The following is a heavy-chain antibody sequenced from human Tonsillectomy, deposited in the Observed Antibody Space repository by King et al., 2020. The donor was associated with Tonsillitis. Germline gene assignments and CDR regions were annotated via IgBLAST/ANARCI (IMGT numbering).Heavy chain of an antibody. Sequence: VQLQQWGAGLLKPSETLSLTCAVYGGSFSGYYWNWIRQPPGKGLEWIGEISHSGGTNYNPSLKSRVTISIDTSKNQFSLKLSSVTAADTAVYYCARGDIVGENDIPGGYFDYWGRGTLVTVSS. CDR2: ISHSGGT. CDR3: ARGDIVGENDIPGGYFDY. V-gene: IGHV4-34*01. CDR1: GGSFSGYY. J-gene: IGHJ4*02. D-gene: IGHD2-21*01.